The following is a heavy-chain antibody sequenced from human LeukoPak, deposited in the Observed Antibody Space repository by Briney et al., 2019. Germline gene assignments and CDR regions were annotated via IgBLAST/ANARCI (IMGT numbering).Heavy chain of an antibody. CDR2: ISTSSNTI. V-gene: IGHV3-48*01. D-gene: IGHD3-10*01. Sequence: SGGSLRLSCATTGFIFSDYSMSWVRQAPGKGLEWLSFISTSSNTIYYADSVKGRFTVSRDNAKNSLYLQMNSLRAEDTAVYYCARRHGSGSYLRVSSYMDVWGKGTTVTVSS. CDR1: GFIFSDYS. J-gene: IGHJ6*03. CDR3: ARRHGSGSYLRVSSYMDV.